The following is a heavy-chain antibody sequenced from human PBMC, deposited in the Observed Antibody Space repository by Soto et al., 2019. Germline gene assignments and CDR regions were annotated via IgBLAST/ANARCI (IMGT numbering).Heavy chain of an antibody. J-gene: IGHJ4*02. V-gene: IGHV3-21*01. Sequence: EVQLVESGGGLVKPGGSLRLSCAASGFNFNSYTINWVRQAPGKRLEWLSFISSSGYIFSTDSVRGRFTISRDNDKNSVYLQINSLRAEDTAVYYCARESEDLTSNFDYWGQGTLVTVSS. CDR2: ISSSGYI. CDR3: ARESEDLTSNFDY. CDR1: GFNFNSYT.